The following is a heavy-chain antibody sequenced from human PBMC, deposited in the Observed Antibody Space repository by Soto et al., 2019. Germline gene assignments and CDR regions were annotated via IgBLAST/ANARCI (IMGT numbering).Heavy chain of an antibody. CDR2: VFYTGFT. J-gene: IGHJ4*02. D-gene: IGHD3-10*01. CDR1: GGSISGSYYY. CDR3: ARDIGSYAYGEGY. Sequence: SETLSLTCAVSGGSISGSYYYWGWLRQSPGKGPEWIGSVFYTGFTSYNPSLESRVSVSVDTSKNQFSLKLSSVTAADTAVYYCARDIGSYAYGEGYWGQGIQVTVSS. V-gene: IGHV4-39*02.